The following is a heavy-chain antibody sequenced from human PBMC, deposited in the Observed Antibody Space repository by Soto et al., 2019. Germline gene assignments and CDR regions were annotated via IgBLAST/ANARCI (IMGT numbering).Heavy chain of an antibody. Sequence: QVQLVQSGAEVKMPGASVKVSCKASTYTFTTYTFHWVRQAHGQGLEWMGMSNPSDGGTTYAQKFQGRVTMSRDPPTGTAYMEMSSLRSEDTAVYYCARARGLPYYFDLWAREPWSPSPQ. D-gene: IGHD3-10*01. CDR2: SNPSDGGT. CDR3: ARARGLPYYFDL. CDR1: TYTFTTYT. J-gene: IGHJ4*02. V-gene: IGHV1-46*01.